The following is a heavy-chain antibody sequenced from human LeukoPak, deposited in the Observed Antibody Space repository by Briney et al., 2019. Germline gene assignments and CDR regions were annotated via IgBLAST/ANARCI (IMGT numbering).Heavy chain of an antibody. CDR3: ARESGYCSSTSCFPFDY. V-gene: IGHV1-69*01. J-gene: IGHJ4*02. Sequence: ASVKVSCKASGGTFSSYAISWVRQAPGQGLEWMGGIIPIVGTANYAQKFQGRVTITADESTSTAYMELSSLSSEDTAVYYWARESGYCSSTSCFPFDYWGQGTLVTVSS. D-gene: IGHD2-2*01. CDR1: GGTFSSYA. CDR2: IIPIVGTA.